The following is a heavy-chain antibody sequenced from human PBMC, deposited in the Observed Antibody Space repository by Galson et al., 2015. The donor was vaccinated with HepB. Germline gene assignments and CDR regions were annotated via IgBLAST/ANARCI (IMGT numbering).Heavy chain of an antibody. CDR2: IIPILGIA. J-gene: IGHJ4*02. CDR1: GGTFSSYA. V-gene: IGHV1-69*04. D-gene: IGHD3-10*01. CDR3: AREVGIHSGSYYSTIDY. Sequence: SCKASGGTFSSYAISWVRQAPGQGLEWMGRIIPILGIANYAQKFQGRVTITADKSTSIAYMELSSLRSEDTAVYYCAREVGIHSGSYYSTIDYWGQGTLVTVSS.